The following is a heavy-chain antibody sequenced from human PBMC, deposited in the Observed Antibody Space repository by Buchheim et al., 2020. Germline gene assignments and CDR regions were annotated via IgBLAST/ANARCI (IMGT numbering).Heavy chain of an antibody. CDR2: ITWNSGDM. J-gene: IGHJ4*02. Sequence: EVQLVESGGGLVATGGSLRLSCVASGFSFDGSVMHWVRQVPGKGLEWVSHITWNSGDMGYAGSVKDRFTISRDTAKKSQYLQMSRLRPDDTALYYCAKGWYSSGPFDNWGQGTL. V-gene: IGHV3-9*01. CDR1: GFSFDGSV. D-gene: IGHD6-19*01. CDR3: AKGWYSSGPFDN.